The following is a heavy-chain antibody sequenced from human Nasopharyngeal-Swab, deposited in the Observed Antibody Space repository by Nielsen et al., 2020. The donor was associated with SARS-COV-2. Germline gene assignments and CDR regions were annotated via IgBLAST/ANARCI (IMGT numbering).Heavy chain of an antibody. V-gene: IGHV3-23*01. CDR3: AKDPAAGNLDY. D-gene: IGHD6-13*01. CDR1: GFTSSRYA. Sequence: GGSLRLSCAASGFTSSRYAMSWVRQAPGKGLEWVSAISGSGGSTYYADSVKGRFTISRDNSKNTLYLQMNSLRAEDTAVYYCAKDPAAGNLDYWGQGTLVTVSS. CDR2: ISGSGGST. J-gene: IGHJ4*02.